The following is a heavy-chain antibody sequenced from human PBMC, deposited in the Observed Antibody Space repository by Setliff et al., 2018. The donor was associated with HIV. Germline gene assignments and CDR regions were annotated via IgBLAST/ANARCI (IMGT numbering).Heavy chain of an antibody. CDR1: GDSVTTSSW. V-gene: IGHV4-4*02. J-gene: IGHJ4*02. D-gene: IGHD3-10*01. CDR2: IYRSGFT. CDR3: VRRVSHGSQPSYFDY. Sequence: SETLSLTCAVSGDSVTTSSWWSWVRQSPGKGLEWIGEIYRSGFTIYNPSLKSRVTLSLDTSKNQFSLKLSSVTAADTAVYFCVRRVSHGSQPSYFDYWGQGTLVTVSS.